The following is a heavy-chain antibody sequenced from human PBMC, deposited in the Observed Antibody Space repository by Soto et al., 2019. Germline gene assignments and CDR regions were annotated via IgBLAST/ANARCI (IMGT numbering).Heavy chain of an antibody. Sequence: EVQLVESGGGSVQPGGSLRLSCAASGFTVSSNYMSWVRQAPGKGLEWVSVIYSGGSTYYADSVKGRFTISRDNSKNTLYLQMNSLRAEDTAVYYCARGNYYGSDGDAFDIWGQGTMVTVSS. J-gene: IGHJ3*02. V-gene: IGHV3-66*01. CDR2: IYSGGST. CDR3: ARGNYYGSDGDAFDI. CDR1: GFTVSSNY. D-gene: IGHD3-10*01.